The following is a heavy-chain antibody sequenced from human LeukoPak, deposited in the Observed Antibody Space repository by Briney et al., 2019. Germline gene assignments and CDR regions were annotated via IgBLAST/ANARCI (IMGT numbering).Heavy chain of an antibody. D-gene: IGHD4-17*01. V-gene: IGHV4-31*11. CDR3: ARGFYGDYSPYYYYYMDV. Sequence: PSETLSLTCAVYGVSFSGYYWSWIRQHPGKGLEWLGYIYYSGSTYYNPSLKSRVTISVDTSKNQFSLKLSSVTAADTAVYYCARGFYGDYSPYYYYYMDVWGKGTTVTVSS. CDR2: IYYSGST. CDR1: GVSFSGYY. J-gene: IGHJ6*03.